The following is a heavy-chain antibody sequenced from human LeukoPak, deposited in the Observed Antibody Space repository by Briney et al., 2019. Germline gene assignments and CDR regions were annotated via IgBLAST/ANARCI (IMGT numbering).Heavy chain of an antibody. CDR2: ISGSGGSGSGGSGSGGST. CDR3: AKDRGRTTVVTPDY. CDR1: GFTFSNYA. J-gene: IGHJ4*02. V-gene: IGHV3-23*01. D-gene: IGHD4-23*01. Sequence: GGSRRLSCAASGFTFSNYAMSWVRQAPGKGLEWVSAISGSGGSGSGGSGSGGSTYYADSVKGRFTISRDNSKNTLYLQMSSLRAEDTAVYYCAKDRGRTTVVTPDYWGQGTLVTVSS.